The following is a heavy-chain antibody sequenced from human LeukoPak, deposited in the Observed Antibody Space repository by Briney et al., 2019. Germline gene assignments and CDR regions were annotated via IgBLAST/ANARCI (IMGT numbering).Heavy chain of an antibody. CDR2: INHSGST. V-gene: IGHV4-34*01. J-gene: IGHJ3*02. Sequence: KTSETLSLTCAVYGGSFSGYYWSWIRQPPGKGLEWIGEINHSGSTNYNPSLKSRVTISVDTSKNQFSLKLSSVTAADTAVYYCARVPDGVYYYDSSGNDAFDIWGQGTMVTVSS. CDR1: GGSFSGYY. CDR3: ARVPDGVYYYDSSGNDAFDI. D-gene: IGHD3-22*01.